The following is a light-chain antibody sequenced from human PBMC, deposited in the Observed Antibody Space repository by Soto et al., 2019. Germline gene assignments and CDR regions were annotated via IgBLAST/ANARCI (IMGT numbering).Light chain of an antibody. CDR2: KAS. CDR1: QSISSW. J-gene: IGKJ1*01. CDR3: QHYNSYSEA. Sequence: DIQMTQSPSTLAASVGGRGTVTCRASQSISSWLAWYQQKPGKAPKLLIYKASTLKSGVPSRFSGSGSGTEFTLTISSLQPDDFATYYCQHYNSYSEAFGQGTKGDIK. V-gene: IGKV1-5*03.